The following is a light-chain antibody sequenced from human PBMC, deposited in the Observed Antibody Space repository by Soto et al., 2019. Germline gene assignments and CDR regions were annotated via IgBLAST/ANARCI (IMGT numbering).Light chain of an antibody. Sequence: QSALTQPASVSGSPGQSITISCTGTRSAVGDYNFVSWYQQHPGKAPKLMIYEIRNRPSGVPNRFSGSQSGDTASLTIYGLQAEDEADYYCSAYTGSGSLFGGGTKLTVL. CDR3: SAYTGSGSL. CDR1: RSAVGDYNF. V-gene: IGLV2-14*01. CDR2: EIR. J-gene: IGLJ2*01.